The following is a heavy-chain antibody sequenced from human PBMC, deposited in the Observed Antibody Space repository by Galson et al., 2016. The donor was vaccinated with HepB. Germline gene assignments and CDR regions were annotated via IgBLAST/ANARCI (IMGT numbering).Heavy chain of an antibody. D-gene: IGHD5-18*01. V-gene: IGHV3-15*01. CDR3: TTSSTRGYTYGPSAY. Sequence: SLRLSCATSGITFSNAWMNWVRQAPGKGLEWVGRIKSYTDGGTTEYAAPMKGRFTFSRDESNNRLYLQMNSLKTEDTAVNYCTTSSTRGYTYGPSAYWGRGTLVAVSS. J-gene: IGHJ4*02. CDR2: IKSYTDGGTT. CDR1: GITFSNAW.